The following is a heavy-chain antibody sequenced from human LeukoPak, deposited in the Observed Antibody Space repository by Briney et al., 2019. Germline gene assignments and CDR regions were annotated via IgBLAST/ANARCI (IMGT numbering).Heavy chain of an antibody. CDR1: GFTFSSYS. D-gene: IGHD6-13*01. Sequence: GGSLRLSCAASGFTFSSYSMNWVRQAPGKGLEWVPYISSSGSTIYYADSVKGRFTISRDNAKNSLYLQMNSLRAEDTAVYYCARVGSSSWYRTADFSENWFDPWGQGTLVTVSS. CDR2: ISSSGSTI. CDR3: ARVGSSSWYRTADFSENWFDP. J-gene: IGHJ5*02. V-gene: IGHV3-48*04.